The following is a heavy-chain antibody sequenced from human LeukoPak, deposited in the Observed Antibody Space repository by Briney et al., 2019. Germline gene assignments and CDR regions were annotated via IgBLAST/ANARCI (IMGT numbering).Heavy chain of an antibody. CDR2: IYTSGST. Sequence: PSETLSLTCTVSGGSISSYYWSWIRQLAGKGLEWIGRIYTSGSTNYNPSLKSRVTMSVDTSKNQFSLKLSSVTAADTAVYYCARDLYGSGSYYYYYMDVWGKGTTVTVSS. D-gene: IGHD3-10*01. CDR3: ARDLYGSGSYYYYYMDV. V-gene: IGHV4-4*07. CDR1: GGSISSYY. J-gene: IGHJ6*03.